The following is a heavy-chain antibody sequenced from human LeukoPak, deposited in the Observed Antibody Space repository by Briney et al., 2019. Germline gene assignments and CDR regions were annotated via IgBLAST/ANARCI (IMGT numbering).Heavy chain of an antibody. V-gene: IGHV4-4*02. Sequence: SGTLSLTCAVSGGSISSSNWWSWVRQPPGKGLEWIGEIYHSGSTNYDPSLKSRVTISVDTSKNQFSLKLSSVTAADTAVYYCARGKPAYYYYGMDVWGQGTTVTVSS. CDR3: ARGKPAYYYYGMDV. CDR1: GGSISSSNW. J-gene: IGHJ6*02. CDR2: IYHSGST.